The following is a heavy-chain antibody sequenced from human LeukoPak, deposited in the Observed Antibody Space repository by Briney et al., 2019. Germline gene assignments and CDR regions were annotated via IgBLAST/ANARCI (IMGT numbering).Heavy chain of an antibody. CDR3: AKHQGERITMIVVARAYAFDT. J-gene: IGHJ3*02. CDR1: GFTFSRYS. CDR2: ISISSSYI. D-gene: IGHD3-22*01. Sequence: GGSLRLSCAASGFTFSRYSMTWVRQAPGKGLEWVSSISISSSYIYYADSVKGRFTMSRDNAKNSLYLQVNSLRAEDTAVYYCAKHQGERITMIVVARAYAFDTWGQGTMVTVSS. V-gene: IGHV3-21*01.